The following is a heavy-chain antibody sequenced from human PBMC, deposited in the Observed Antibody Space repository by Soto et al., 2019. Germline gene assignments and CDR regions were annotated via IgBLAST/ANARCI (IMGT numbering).Heavy chain of an antibody. J-gene: IGHJ6*02. V-gene: IGHV1-18*01. CDR3: AMVDVYVTPSPQDV. CDR1: GYTFTRYG. CDR2: INTYNGNT. Sequence: QVPLVQSGAEVKNPGASVKVSCKASGYTFTRYGIGWARQAPGQGLEWMGWINTYNGNTNYAQNVQGRVTLTTNTSXSTAYMELRSLRSNDTAIYYCAMVDVYVTPSPQDVWGQGTTVIVSS. D-gene: IGHD3-16*01.